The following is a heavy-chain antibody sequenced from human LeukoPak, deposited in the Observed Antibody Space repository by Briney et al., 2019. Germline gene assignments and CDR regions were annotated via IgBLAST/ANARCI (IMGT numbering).Heavy chain of an antibody. Sequence: SQTLSLTXTVSGGSISSGSYYWSWIRQPAGKGLEWIGRIYTSGSTNYNPSLKSRVTISVDTSKNQFSLKLSSVTAADTAVYYCARGLVVPAAISWFDPWGQGTLVTVSS. CDR3: ARGLVVPAAISWFDP. CDR1: GGSISSGSYY. D-gene: IGHD2-2*02. V-gene: IGHV4-61*02. J-gene: IGHJ5*02. CDR2: IYTSGST.